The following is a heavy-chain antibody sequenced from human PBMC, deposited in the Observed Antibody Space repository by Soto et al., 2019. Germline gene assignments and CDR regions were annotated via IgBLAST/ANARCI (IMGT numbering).Heavy chain of an antibody. Sequence: ASVKVSCKASGYTFTSYGISWVRQAPGQGLEWMGWISAYNGNTNYAQKLQGRVTMTTDTSTSTAYMELRSLRSDDTAVYYCARVVSHIAAEDYFDYWGQGTLVTVSS. J-gene: IGHJ4*02. CDR3: ARVVSHIAAEDYFDY. D-gene: IGHD6-13*01. V-gene: IGHV1-18*01. CDR1: GYTFTSYG. CDR2: ISAYNGNT.